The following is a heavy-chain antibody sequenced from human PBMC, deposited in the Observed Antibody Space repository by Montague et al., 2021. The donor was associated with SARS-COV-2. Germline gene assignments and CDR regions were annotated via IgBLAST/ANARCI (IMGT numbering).Heavy chain of an antibody. CDR1: GGSISSGSYY. J-gene: IGHJ3*02. CDR3: ARDLDPYYGSGSYYNPIDAFDI. Sequence: TLSLTCTVSGGSISSGSYYWSWIRQPAGKGLEWIGRIYTSGSTNYNPSLKSRVTISVDTSKNQFSLKLSSVTAADTAVYYCARDLDPYYGSGSYYNPIDAFDIWGQGTMVTVSS. V-gene: IGHV4-61*02. CDR2: IYTSGST. D-gene: IGHD3-10*01.